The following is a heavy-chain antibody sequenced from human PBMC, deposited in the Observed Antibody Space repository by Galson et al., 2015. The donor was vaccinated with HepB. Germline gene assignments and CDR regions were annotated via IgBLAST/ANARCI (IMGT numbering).Heavy chain of an antibody. Sequence: SVKVSCKASGYTFTSRYMHWVRQAPGQGLEWMGIINPSGGSTSYAQKLQGRVTMTRDTSTSTVYMELSSLRSEDTAVYYCAREARITIFGVVIKRGGNDAFDIWGQGTMVTVSS. D-gene: IGHD3-3*01. V-gene: IGHV1-46*03. CDR2: INPSGGST. CDR3: AREARITIFGVVIKRGGNDAFDI. J-gene: IGHJ3*02. CDR1: GYTFTSRY.